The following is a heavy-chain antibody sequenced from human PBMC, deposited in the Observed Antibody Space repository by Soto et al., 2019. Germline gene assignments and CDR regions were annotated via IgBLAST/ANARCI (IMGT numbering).Heavy chain of an antibody. CDR2: ISAYNGNT. J-gene: IGHJ6*02. CDR3: ARGRRLRFLEWSQVGMDV. CDR1: GYTFTSYG. Sequence: ASVKVSCKASGYTFTSYGISWVRQAPGQGLEWMGWISAYNGNTNYAQKLQGRVTMTTDTSTSTAYMELRSLRSDDTAVYYCARGRRLRFLEWSQVGMDVWGQGTTVTVSS. V-gene: IGHV1-18*01. D-gene: IGHD3-3*01.